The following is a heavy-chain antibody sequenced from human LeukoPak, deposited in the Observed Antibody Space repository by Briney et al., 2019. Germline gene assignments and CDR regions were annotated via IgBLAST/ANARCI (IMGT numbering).Heavy chain of an antibody. CDR1: GGSISSYY. CDR2: IYYSGST. Sequence: SETLSLTCTVSGGSISSYYWSWIRQPPGKGLEWIGYIYYSGSTNYNPSLKSRVTISVDTSRNQFSLKLSSVTAADTAVYYCARAMYSSKSVDYWGQGTLVTVSS. CDR3: ARAMYSSKSVDY. D-gene: IGHD6-13*01. V-gene: IGHV4-59*01. J-gene: IGHJ4*02.